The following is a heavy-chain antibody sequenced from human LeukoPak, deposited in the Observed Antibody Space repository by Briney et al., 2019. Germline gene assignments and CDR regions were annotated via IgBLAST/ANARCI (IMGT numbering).Heavy chain of an antibody. Sequence: SGTLSLTCTVSGGSISNYYWSWIRQPPGKGLEWIGYISYSGSTNYNPSLKSRVTISVDTSKNQFSLKLSSVTAADTAVYYCARHAMGSSWYYDYWGQGTLVTVSS. D-gene: IGHD6-13*01. CDR3: ARHAMGSSWYYDY. V-gene: IGHV4-59*08. J-gene: IGHJ4*02. CDR2: ISYSGST. CDR1: GGSISNYY.